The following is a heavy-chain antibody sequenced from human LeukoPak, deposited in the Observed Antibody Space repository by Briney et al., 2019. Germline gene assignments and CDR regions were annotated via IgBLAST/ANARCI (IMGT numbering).Heavy chain of an antibody. CDR3: ARGRYCTNGVCYLAAFAY. D-gene: IGHD2-8*01. CDR1: GYTSTSYG. CDR2: ISAYNGNT. V-gene: IGHV1-18*01. Sequence: GASVKVSRTASGYTSTSYGISWVRHSPGQRLERMGWISAYNGNTNYAQKLQGTVTMTTDTYTSTAYMELTSLRSDDPAVYYCARGRYCTNGVCYLAAFAYSGQGTPVTASS. J-gene: IGHJ4*02.